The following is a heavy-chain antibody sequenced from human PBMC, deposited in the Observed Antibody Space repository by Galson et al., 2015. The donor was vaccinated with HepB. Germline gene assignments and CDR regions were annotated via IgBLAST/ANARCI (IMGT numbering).Heavy chain of an antibody. CDR1: GFTFSTYA. D-gene: IGHD3-16*01. J-gene: IGHJ4*02. CDR3: AKRGEPGTHYFDS. Sequence: SLRLSCAASGFTFSTYAMAWVRQAPGKGLEWVSGVGRSGGIYYADSVKGRFTISRDISRNTLSLQMNSLRAEDTAVYYCAKRGEPGTHYFDSWGQGTLVTVSS. CDR2: VGRSGGI. V-gene: IGHV3-23*01.